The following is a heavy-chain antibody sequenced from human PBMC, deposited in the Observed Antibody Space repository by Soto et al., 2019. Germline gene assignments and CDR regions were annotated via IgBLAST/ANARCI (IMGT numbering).Heavy chain of an antibody. V-gene: IGHV3-23*01. CDR3: AKDSRSLTRITIFGVDYMDV. CDR2: ISDSGGST. CDR1: GLTFNSYA. J-gene: IGHJ6*03. Sequence: VQLLESGGGLVQPGGSLRLSCAASGLTFNSYAMSWVRQAPGKGLEWVAAISDSGGSTYYADSVKGRFTISRDNSKNTLYLQMISLRLEDTAVYYCAKDSRSLTRITIFGVDYMDVWGKGTTVTVSS. D-gene: IGHD3-3*01.